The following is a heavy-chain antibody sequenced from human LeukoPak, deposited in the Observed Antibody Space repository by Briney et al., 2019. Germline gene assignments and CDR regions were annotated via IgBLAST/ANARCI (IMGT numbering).Heavy chain of an antibody. D-gene: IGHD3-16*01. J-gene: IGHJ4*02. CDR2: MNPNSGNT. CDR3: ARWGDFDFDY. V-gene: IGHV1-8*01. Sequence: GASVKVSCKASGYTFTSYDINWVRQATGQGLEWMGWMNPNSGNTGYAQKFQGRVTMTTDTSTSTAYMELRSLRSDDTAVYYCARWGDFDFDYWGQGTLVTVSS. CDR1: GYTFTSYD.